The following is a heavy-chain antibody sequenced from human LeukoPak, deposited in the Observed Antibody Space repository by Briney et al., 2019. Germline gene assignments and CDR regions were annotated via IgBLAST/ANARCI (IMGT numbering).Heavy chain of an antibody. CDR2: ISDSGANT. V-gene: IGHV3-23*01. J-gene: IGHJ2*01. D-gene: IGHD6-19*01. Sequence: GGSLRLSCAASGFTFSTYAMSWVRQAPGKGLEWVSTISDSGANTYYADSVRGRFTISRDNSKNTLYLQKNSLRADDTAIYYCAKSMTLQWRGFFDLWGRGTHVTASS. CDR1: GFTFSTYA. CDR3: AKSMTLQWRGFFDL.